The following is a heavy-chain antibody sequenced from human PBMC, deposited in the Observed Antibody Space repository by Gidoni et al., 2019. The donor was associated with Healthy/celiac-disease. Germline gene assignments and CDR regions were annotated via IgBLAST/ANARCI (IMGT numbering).Heavy chain of an antibody. CDR2: ISSNGGST. CDR1: GFTFSSYA. V-gene: IGHV3-64*01. J-gene: IGHJ6*02. D-gene: IGHD5-18*01. CDR3: ARGERLWYYYYYGMDV. Sequence: EVQLVESGGGLVQPGGSLRLSCAASGFTFSSYAMHWVRQAPGKGLEYVSAISSNGGSTYYANSVKGRFTISRDNSKNTLYLQMGSLRAEDMAVYYCARGERLWYYYYYGMDVWGQGTTVTVSS.